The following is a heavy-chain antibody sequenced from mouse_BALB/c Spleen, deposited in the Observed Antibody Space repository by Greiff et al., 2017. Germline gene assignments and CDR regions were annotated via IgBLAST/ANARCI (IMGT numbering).Heavy chain of an antibody. Sequence: QVQLQQSGPELVRPGVSVKISCKGSGYTFTDYAMHWVKQSHAKSLEWIGVISTYYGNTNYNQKFKGKATMTVDKSSSTAYMELARLTSEDSAIYYCARDYGSSPYWYFDVWGAGTTVTVSS. V-gene: IGHV1-67*01. CDR1: GYTFTDYA. D-gene: IGHD1-1*01. CDR2: ISTYYGNT. CDR3: ARDYGSSPYWYFDV. J-gene: IGHJ1*01.